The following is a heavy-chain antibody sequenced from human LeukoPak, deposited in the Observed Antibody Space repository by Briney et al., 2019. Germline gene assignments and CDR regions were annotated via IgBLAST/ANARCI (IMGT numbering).Heavy chain of an antibody. CDR2: INPSGGST. CDR1: GYTFTSYY. CDR3: ARVRDLGDYFDY. J-gene: IGHJ4*02. V-gene: IGHV1-46*01. Sequence: ASVKVSCKASGYTFTSYYMHWVRQAPGQGLEWMGIINPSGGSTSCAQKFQGRVTMTRDMSTSTVYMELSSLRSEDTAVYYCARVRDLGDYFDYWGQGTLVTVSS.